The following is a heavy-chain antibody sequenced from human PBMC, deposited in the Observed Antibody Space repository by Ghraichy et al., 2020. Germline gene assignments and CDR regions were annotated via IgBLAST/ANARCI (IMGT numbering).Heavy chain of an antibody. Sequence: GSLSLTCTVSGASISNYYWTWIRQPPGRGLEWIGYIYYSGSTNYNPSLRSRVTISVDTSKNQFSLKLTSVTAADTAVYYCARDDWNDVSYWGQGTLVTVSS. CDR1: GASISNYY. D-gene: IGHD1-1*01. J-gene: IGHJ4*02. CDR3: ARDDWNDVSY. CDR2: IYYSGST. V-gene: IGHV4-59*01.